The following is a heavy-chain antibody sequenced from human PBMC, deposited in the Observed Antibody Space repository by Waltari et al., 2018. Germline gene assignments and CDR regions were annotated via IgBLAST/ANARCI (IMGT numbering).Heavy chain of an antibody. Sequence: EVQLVQSGAEVKKPGESLKISRKGSGYSFTSYWIGWVRPMPGKGREWTGIIYPGDSDTRYSPSFQVQVTISADKSISTAYLQWSSLKASDTAMYYCARLGLSYASSYFDYWGQGTLVTVSS. CDR1: GYSFTSYW. V-gene: IGHV5-51*01. CDR3: ARLGLSYASSYFDY. J-gene: IGHJ4*02. D-gene: IGHD3-16*01. CDR2: IYPGDSDT.